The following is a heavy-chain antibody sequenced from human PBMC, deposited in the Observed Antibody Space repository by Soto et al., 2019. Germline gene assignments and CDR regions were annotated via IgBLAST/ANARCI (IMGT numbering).Heavy chain of an antibody. D-gene: IGHD3-10*01. CDR2: ISGSGGIT. V-gene: IGHV3-23*01. Sequence: EVQLLESGGGLVQPGGSLRLSCAASGFTFSNYAMSWVRQAPGKGLEWVSAISGSGGITYYADSVKGRFTISRDNSNNTLYLQMNSLRAEDTAVHYCATDPRVHYYDSGSSPYWGQGTLVTVPS. J-gene: IGHJ4*02. CDR1: GFTFSNYA. CDR3: ATDPRVHYYDSGSSPY.